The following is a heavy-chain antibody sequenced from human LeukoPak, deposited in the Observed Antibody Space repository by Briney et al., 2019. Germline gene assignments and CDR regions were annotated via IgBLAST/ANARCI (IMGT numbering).Heavy chain of an antibody. D-gene: IGHD5-12*01. CDR2: ISYDGSNK. CDR3: AKDVNGGYFE. CDR1: GFTFSSYA. Sequence: GGSLRLSCAASGFTFSSYAMHWVRQAPGKGLEWVAVISYDGSNKYYADSVKGRFTISRDNSKNTLYLQMNSLRAEDTAVYYCAKDVNGGYFEWGQGTLVTVSS. V-gene: IGHV3-30-3*01. J-gene: IGHJ4*02.